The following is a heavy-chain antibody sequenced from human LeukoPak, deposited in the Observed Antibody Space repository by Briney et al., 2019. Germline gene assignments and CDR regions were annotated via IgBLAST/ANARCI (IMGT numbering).Heavy chain of an antibody. CDR2: ISSSSSTI. CDR3: ASSRKYYYGSGDPNWFDP. J-gene: IGHJ5*02. D-gene: IGHD3-10*01. V-gene: IGHV3-48*02. Sequence: PGGSLRLSCAASGFTFSSYSMNWVRQAPGKGLELVSYISSSSSTIYYADSVKGRFTISRDNAKNSLYLQMNSLRDEDTAVYYCASSRKYYYGSGDPNWFDPWGQGTLVTVSS. CDR1: GFTFSSYS.